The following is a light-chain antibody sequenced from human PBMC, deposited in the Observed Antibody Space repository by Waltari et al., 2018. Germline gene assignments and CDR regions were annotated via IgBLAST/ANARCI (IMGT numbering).Light chain of an antibody. CDR1: QDISFY. V-gene: IGKV1-33*01. CDR3: QQYDNLPSVA. J-gene: IGKJ4*01. Sequence: TITCQASQDISFYLNWYQQKPGKAPKLLISESSNLATGVPSRFSGSRSGTHFTFTISSLQPEDVASYYCQQYDNLPSVAFGGGTKVEL. CDR2: ESS.